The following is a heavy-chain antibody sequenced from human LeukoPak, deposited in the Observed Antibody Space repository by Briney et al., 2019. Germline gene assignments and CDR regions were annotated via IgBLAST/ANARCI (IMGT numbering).Heavy chain of an antibody. CDR3: ARASDVVVVAARTYFDY. J-gene: IGHJ4*02. D-gene: IGHD2-15*01. CDR2: IYHSGST. CDR1: GGSISSSNW. V-gene: IGHV4-4*02. Sequence: SETLSLTCAVSGGSISSSNWWSWVRQPPGKGLEWIGEIYHSGSTYYNPSLKSRVSISVDTSKNQFSLKLSSVTAADTAVYYCARASDVVVVAARTYFDYWGQGTLVTVSS.